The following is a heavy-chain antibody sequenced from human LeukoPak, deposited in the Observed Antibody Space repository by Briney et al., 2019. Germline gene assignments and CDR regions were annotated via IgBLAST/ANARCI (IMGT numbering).Heavy chain of an antibody. D-gene: IGHD3-3*01. J-gene: IGHJ6*03. V-gene: IGHV6-1*01. CDR1: GDSVSSNSAA. CDR3: ARGSDYDFWSGYYPTYYYYYMDV. Sequence: SQTLSLTCAISGDSVSSNSAAWNWIRQSPSRGLEWLGRTYYRSKWYNDYAVSVKSRITINPDTSKNQFSLQLNSVTPEDTAVYYCARGSDYDFWSGYYPTYYYYYMDVWGKGTTVTVSS. CDR2: TYYRSKWYN.